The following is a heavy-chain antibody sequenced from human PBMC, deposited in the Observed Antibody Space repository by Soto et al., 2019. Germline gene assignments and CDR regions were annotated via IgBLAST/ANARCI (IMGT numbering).Heavy chain of an antibody. CDR1: GFTFSSYW. J-gene: IGHJ4*02. CDR3: ARVAPLRYFDWFSDY. Sequence: EVQLVESGGGLVQPGGSLRLSCAASGFTFSSYWMSWVRQAPGKGLEWVANIKQDGSEKYYVDSVKGRFTISRDNAKNSLYLQMNSLRAEDTAVYYCARVAPLRYFDWFSDYWGQGPLVTVSS. CDR2: IKQDGSEK. D-gene: IGHD3-9*01. V-gene: IGHV3-7*01.